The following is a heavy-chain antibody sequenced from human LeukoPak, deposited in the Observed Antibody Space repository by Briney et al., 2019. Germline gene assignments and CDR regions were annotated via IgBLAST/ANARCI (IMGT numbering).Heavy chain of an antibody. Sequence: ASVKVSCKASGYTFTGYYMHWVRQAPGQGLEWMGWINPNSGGTNYAQKFQGRVTMTRDTSISTAYMELSRLRSDDTAVYYCATGEYSSGLGYFQHWGEGTLVSVCS. CDR3: ATGEYSSGLGYFQH. V-gene: IGHV1-2*02. D-gene: IGHD6-19*01. CDR2: INPNSGGT. CDR1: GYTFTGYY. J-gene: IGHJ1*01.